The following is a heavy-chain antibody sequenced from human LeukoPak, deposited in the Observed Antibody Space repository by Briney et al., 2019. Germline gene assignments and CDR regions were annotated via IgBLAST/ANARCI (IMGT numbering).Heavy chain of an antibody. CDR3: AKTYGFQKGAFDV. Sequence: PGGSLRLSCAASGFTYREHAMGWVRQAPGKGLEWVSSTSGSGGIAYYADSVKGRFTISRDNSKNMIFLQMISLRVEDSAVYYCAKTYGFQKGAFDVWGQGTMVTASS. V-gene: IGHV3-23*01. CDR1: GFTYREHA. CDR2: TSGSGGIA. J-gene: IGHJ3*01. D-gene: IGHD3-10*01.